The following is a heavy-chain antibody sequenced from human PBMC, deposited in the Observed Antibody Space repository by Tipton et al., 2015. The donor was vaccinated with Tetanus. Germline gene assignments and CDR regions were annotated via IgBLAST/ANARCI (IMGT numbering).Heavy chain of an antibody. J-gene: IGHJ3*02. V-gene: IGHV4-4*02. CDR3: AREGAPRAFDI. Sequence: TLSLTCDVSWDSISSHKWWSWVRQPPGKGLEWIGEIYQTGSTNYNPSLKSRVTISVDTSKNQFSLKLNSVTAADTAVYYCAREGAPRAFDIWGQGTMVTVSS. CDR2: IYQTGST. CDR1: WDSISSHKW.